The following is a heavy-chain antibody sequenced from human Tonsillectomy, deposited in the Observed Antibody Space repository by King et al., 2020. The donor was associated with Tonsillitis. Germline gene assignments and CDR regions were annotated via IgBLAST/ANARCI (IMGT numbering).Heavy chain of an antibody. CDR3: ARAESGPTTYYYYYSMDV. D-gene: IGHD1-1*01. CDR1: GGSISSYY. J-gene: IGHJ6*02. V-gene: IGHV4-59*08. Sequence: QLQESGPGLVKPSETLSLTCTVSGGSISSYYWSWIRQPPGKGLEWIGYIYYSGSTNYNPSLKSRVTISVDTSKNQFSLKLSSVTAADTAVYYCARAESGPTTYYYYYSMDVWGQGTTVTVSS. CDR2: IYYSGST.